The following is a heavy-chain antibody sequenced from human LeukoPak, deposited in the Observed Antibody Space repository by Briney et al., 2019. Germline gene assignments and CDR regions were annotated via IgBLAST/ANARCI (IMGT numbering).Heavy chain of an antibody. V-gene: IGHV3-30*04. J-gene: IGHJ4*02. Sequence: GGSLRLSCAASGFTFSTYAMHWVRQAPGKGLEWVAVISYDGGHNFYVDSVRGRFTISIDSSKKTLFLHMTSLRPEDTAVYYCTRGGSDSWSGLAGDYFDYWGQGTVVTVSS. CDR3: TRGGSDSWSGLAGDYFDY. CDR1: GFTFSTYA. CDR2: ISYDGGHN. D-gene: IGHD3-3*01.